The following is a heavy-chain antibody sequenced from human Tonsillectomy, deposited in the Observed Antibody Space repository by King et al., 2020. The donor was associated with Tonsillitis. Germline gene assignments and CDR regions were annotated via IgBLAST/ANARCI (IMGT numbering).Heavy chain of an antibody. D-gene: IGHD4-17*01. CDR2: IWYDGSNK. CDR1: GFTFSNYG. CDR3: AREGSTQDYGNAFDI. Sequence: VQLVESGGGVVQPGRSLRLFCAASGFTFSNYGMHWVRQAPGKVLEWVAVIWYDGSNKYFADSVKGRFTISRDNSKNTLYLQMYSLSAEDTAVYYCAREGSTQDYGNAFDIWGQGTMVTVSS. V-gene: IGHV3-33*08. J-gene: IGHJ3*02.